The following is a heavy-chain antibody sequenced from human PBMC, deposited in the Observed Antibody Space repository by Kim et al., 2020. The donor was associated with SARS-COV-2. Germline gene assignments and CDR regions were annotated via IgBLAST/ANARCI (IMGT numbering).Heavy chain of an antibody. CDR3: AREQFAVAGTLHWFDP. CDR2: IYYSGST. V-gene: IGHV4-59*13. J-gene: IGHJ5*02. Sequence: SETLSLTCTVSGGSISSYYWSWIRQPPGKELEWIGYIYYSGSTNYNPSLKSRVTISVDTSKNQFSLKLSSVTAADTAVYYCAREQFAVAGTLHWFDPWGQGTLVTVSS. D-gene: IGHD6-19*01. CDR1: GGSISSYY.